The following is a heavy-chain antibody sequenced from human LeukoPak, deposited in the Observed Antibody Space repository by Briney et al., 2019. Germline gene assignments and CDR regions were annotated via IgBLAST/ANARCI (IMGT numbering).Heavy chain of an antibody. CDR1: GYTFTSYD. J-gene: IGHJ3*02. Sequence: ASVKVSCKASGYTFTSYDINWVRQATGQGLEWMGWMNPNSGNTGCAQKFQGRVTITRNTSISTAYMELSSLRSEDTAVYYCARGRSWSGYPDDAFDIWGQGTMVTVSS. CDR3: ARGRSWSGYPDDAFDI. CDR2: MNPNSGNT. D-gene: IGHD3-3*01. V-gene: IGHV1-8*03.